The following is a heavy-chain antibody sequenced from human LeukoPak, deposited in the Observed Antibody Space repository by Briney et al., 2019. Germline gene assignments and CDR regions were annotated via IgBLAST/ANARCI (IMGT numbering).Heavy chain of an antibody. CDR2: IYYSGST. CDR3: AGIGSSGTLDY. D-gene: IGHD1-26*01. V-gene: IGHV4-59*01. Sequence: PSETLSLTCTVSGGSISSYYWSWIRQPPGKGLEWIGYIYYSGSTNYNPSLKSRVTISVDTSKNQFSLKLSSVTAADTAVYYCAGIGSSGTLDYWGQGTLVTVSS. CDR1: GGSISSYY. J-gene: IGHJ4*02.